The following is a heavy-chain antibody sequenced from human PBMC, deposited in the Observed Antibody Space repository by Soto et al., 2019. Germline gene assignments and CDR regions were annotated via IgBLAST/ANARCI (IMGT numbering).Heavy chain of an antibody. Sequence: QLLESGGGFVQPGGSLRLSCVASGFTFSNFAMAWVRQAPGEGLEWVSAISGSGDDTSYADSMKGRFTISRDNSKDTLYLQINSLRAEDTAVYYCANPIPKTGTTFGFWGQGTLVTVSS. CDR3: ANPIPKTGTTFGF. V-gene: IGHV3-23*01. D-gene: IGHD1-1*01. CDR2: ISGSGDDT. J-gene: IGHJ4*02. CDR1: GFTFSNFA.